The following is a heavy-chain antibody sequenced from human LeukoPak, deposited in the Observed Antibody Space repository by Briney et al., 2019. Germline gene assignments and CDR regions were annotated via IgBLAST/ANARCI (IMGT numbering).Heavy chain of an antibody. CDR1: GFIFSHYA. CDR2: IYHSGST. J-gene: IGHJ1*01. D-gene: IGHD6-19*01. V-gene: IGHV4-4*02. CDR3: AANGWYCLDH. Sequence: GSLRLSCAVSGFIFSHYAMSWVRQTPGKGLEWIGEIYHSGSTSYNPSLKNRVTISVDKSNNRFSLRLTSVTAADTAMYYCAANGWYCLDHWGQGALVTVSS.